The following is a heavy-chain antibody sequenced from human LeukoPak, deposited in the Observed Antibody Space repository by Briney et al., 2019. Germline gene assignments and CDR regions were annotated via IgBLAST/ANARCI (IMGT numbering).Heavy chain of an antibody. CDR2: INSDGSST. J-gene: IGHJ4*02. CDR3: ASPRFTATLDY. Sequence: PGGSLRLSCAASGFTFSSYWMHWVRQAPGKGLVWVSRINSDGSSTSYADSVKGRFTISRDNARNTLYLQMNSLRAEDTAVYYCASPRFTATLDYWGQGTLVTVSS. D-gene: IGHD2-15*01. CDR1: GFTFSSYW. V-gene: IGHV3-74*01.